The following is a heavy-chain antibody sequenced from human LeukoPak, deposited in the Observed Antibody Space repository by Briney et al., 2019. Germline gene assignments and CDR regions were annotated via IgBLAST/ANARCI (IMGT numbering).Heavy chain of an antibody. D-gene: IGHD2-2*01. V-gene: IGHV3-30*02. CDR3: AKDLIDIVVVPAAQEYFQH. Sequence: GGSLRLSCAASGFTFSNYGMHWVRQAPGKGLEWVAFIRYDGSNKYYADSVKGRFTISRDNSKNTLYLQMNSLRAEDTAVYYCAKDLIDIVVVPAAQEYFQHWDQGTLVTVSS. CDR2: IRYDGSNK. CDR1: GFTFSNYG. J-gene: IGHJ1*01.